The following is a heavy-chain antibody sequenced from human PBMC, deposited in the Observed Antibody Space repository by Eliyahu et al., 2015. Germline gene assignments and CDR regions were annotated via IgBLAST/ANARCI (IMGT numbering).Heavy chain of an antibody. Sequence: QVQLVQSGAEVKKPGSSVKVSCKASGGTFXSYTIXWVRQAPGQGLEWMGRIIPILGIANYAQKFQGRVTITADKSTSTAYMELSSLRSEDTAVYYCATGITMVQGRDYYYYYMDVWGKGTTVTVSS. D-gene: IGHD3-10*01. J-gene: IGHJ6*03. V-gene: IGHV1-69*02. CDR3: ATGITMVQGRDYYYYYMDV. CDR1: GGTFXSYT. CDR2: IIPILGIA.